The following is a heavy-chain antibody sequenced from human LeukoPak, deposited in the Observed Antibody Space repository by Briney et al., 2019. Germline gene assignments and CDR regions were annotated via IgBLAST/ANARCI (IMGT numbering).Heavy chain of an antibody. J-gene: IGHJ5*02. CDR3: AWDESIATALP. V-gene: IGHV1-18*01. CDR1: GYSFVGYG. D-gene: IGHD6-6*01. Sequence: ASVKVSCKASGYSFVGYGITWVRQAPGQGLEWMGWFNPENGNTNYAQKVQGRVTMTADTSTSTSYMELRSLSSDDTAVYYCAWDESIATALPWGQGTLVIVSS. CDR2: FNPENGNT.